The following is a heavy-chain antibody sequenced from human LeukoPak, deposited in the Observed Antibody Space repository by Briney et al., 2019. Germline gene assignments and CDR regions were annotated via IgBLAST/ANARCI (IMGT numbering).Heavy chain of an antibody. CDR2: IIPIFGTA. CDR1: GGTFSSYA. Sequence: SVKVSCKASGGTFSSYAISWVRQAPGQGLEWMGGIIPIFGTANYAQKFQGRVTITADKSTSTAYMELSSLRSEDTAVYYCARKGGSSWYEYAFDIWGQGTMVTVSS. CDR3: ARKGGSSWYEYAFDI. D-gene: IGHD6-13*01. J-gene: IGHJ3*02. V-gene: IGHV1-69*06.